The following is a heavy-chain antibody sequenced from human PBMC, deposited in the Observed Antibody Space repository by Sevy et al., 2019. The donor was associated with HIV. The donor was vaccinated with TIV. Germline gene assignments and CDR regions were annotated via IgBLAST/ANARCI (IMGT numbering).Heavy chain of an antibody. CDR3: ARVKPPNRDFRH. CDR2: ISGVGERT. CDR1: GFNFNSIS. J-gene: IGHJ4*02. V-gene: IGHV3-23*01. Sequence: GGSLRLSCEASGFNFNSISMSWVRQTPGEGPEWLSAISGVGERTYYADSVRGRFIISRDNSKSTLYLQLNSLRVEDTAMYYCARVKPPNRDFRHWGQGTLVTVSS. D-gene: IGHD3-3*01.